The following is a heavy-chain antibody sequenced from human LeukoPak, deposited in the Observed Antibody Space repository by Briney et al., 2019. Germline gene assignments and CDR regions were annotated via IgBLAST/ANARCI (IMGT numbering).Heavy chain of an antibody. D-gene: IGHD7-27*01. CDR2: ISGNGDST. CDR1: GFTFRNYD. Sequence: GGSLRLSCAASGFTFRNYDMSWVRQAPGKGLEWVSAISGNGDSTYYVDSVKGRFTISRDNSKNTLYLQMNSLRAEDTAVYYCARELLGAFDYWGQGTLVTVSS. J-gene: IGHJ4*02. V-gene: IGHV3-23*01. CDR3: ARELLGAFDY.